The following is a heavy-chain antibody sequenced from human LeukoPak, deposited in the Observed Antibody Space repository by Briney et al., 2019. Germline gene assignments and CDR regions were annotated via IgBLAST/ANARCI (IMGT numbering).Heavy chain of an antibody. J-gene: IGHJ6*02. Sequence: GASVKVSCKASGYTFTDYYMHWVRQAPGQGLEWMGWINPNSGGTNYAQKFQGRVTMTRDTSISTAYMELSRLRSDDTAVYYCARDIVVVPAAMSMDVWGQGTTVTVSS. D-gene: IGHD2-2*01. CDR2: INPNSGGT. CDR1: GYTFTDYY. CDR3: ARDIVVVPAAMSMDV. V-gene: IGHV1-2*02.